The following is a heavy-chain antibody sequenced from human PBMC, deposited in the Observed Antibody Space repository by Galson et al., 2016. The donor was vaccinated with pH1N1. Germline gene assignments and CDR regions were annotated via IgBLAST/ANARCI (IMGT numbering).Heavy chain of an antibody. CDR2: ICYTGSSYTGST. J-gene: IGHJ4*02. Sequence: TLSLTCVVSGYSITSGYCWAWIRQPPGKGLEWLGYICYTGSSYTGSTYYNPSLKSRISVSVETSKNQFSLKLNSVTAADTAMYFCARVKAGWDLDFFDFWGQGSLVTVSS. D-gene: IGHD1-26*01. CDR3: ARVKAGWDLDFFDF. V-gene: IGHV4-30-4*08. CDR1: GYSITSGYC.